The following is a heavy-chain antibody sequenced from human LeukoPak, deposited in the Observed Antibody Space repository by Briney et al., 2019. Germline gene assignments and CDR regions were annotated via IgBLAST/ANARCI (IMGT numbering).Heavy chain of an antibody. Sequence: ASVKVSCKASGYTFTSYDINWVRQATGQGLEWMGWMNPNSGNTGYARKFQGRVTMTRNTSISTAYMELSSLRSEDTAVYYCARGGSFLRFLEWSYYYGMDVWGQGTTVTVSS. J-gene: IGHJ6*02. V-gene: IGHV1-8*01. D-gene: IGHD3-3*01. CDR3: ARGGSFLRFLEWSYYYGMDV. CDR1: GYTFTSYD. CDR2: MNPNSGNT.